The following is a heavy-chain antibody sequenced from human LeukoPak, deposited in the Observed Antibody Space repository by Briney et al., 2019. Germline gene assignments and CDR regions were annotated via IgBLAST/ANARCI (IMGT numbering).Heavy chain of an antibody. J-gene: IGHJ1*01. D-gene: IGHD6-13*01. CDR1: GFTFSSYA. V-gene: IGHV3-23*01. CDR2: ISGSGGST. CDR3: AKVAGSSWYAEYFQH. Sequence: GGSLRLSCAASGFTFSSYAMSWVRQAPGKGLEWVSAISGSGGSTYYADSVKGRFTISRDNSKNTLYLQMNSLGAEDTAVYYCAKVAGSSWYAEYFQHWGQGTLVTVSS.